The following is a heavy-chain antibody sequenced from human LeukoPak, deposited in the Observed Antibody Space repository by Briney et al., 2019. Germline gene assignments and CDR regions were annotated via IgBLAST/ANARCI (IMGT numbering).Heavy chain of an antibody. CDR3: ARVDTLIGNVY. CDR2: IYSGGST. V-gene: IGHV3-53*01. Sequence: GGSLRVSCAAAGFTRSSKFMGRERQAPGKGLEWVSVIYSGGSTYYADSVKGRFTISRDNSKNTLYLQMNSLRAEDTAVYYCARVDTLIGNVYWGQGNLVTVSS. D-gene: IGHD3-16*01. J-gene: IGHJ4*02. CDR1: GFTRSSKF.